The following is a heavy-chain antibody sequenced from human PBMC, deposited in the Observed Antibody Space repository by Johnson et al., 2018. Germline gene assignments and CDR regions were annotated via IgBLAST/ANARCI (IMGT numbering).Heavy chain of an antibody. V-gene: IGHV3-21*01. D-gene: IGHD3-3*01. CDR3: ASLSILGGRPLLRPMDV. J-gene: IGHJ6*04. CDR1: GFTFRRYA. CDR2: IGSSGNAI. Sequence: VQLVESGGGVVQPGRSLRLSCAASGFTFRRYAMHWVRQAPGKGLEWVSYIGSSGNAIYYADSVKGRFTISRDNAKNSLYLQMSSLRAEDTAVYYCASLSILGGRPLLRPMDVWGKGTTVTVSS.